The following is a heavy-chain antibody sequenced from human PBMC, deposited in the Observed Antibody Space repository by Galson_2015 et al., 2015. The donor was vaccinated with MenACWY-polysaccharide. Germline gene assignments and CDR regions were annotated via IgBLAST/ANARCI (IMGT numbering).Heavy chain of an antibody. V-gene: IGHV1-8*01. CDR2: MNLNSGNT. CDR1: GYKFTSYD. CDR3: ARIIARKYTFADS. Sequence: SCKASGYKFTSYDINWVRQATGQGLEWMGWMNLNSGNTGYAQKFQGRVTMTSNSAMTTAYMELSSLRSEDTAVYYCARIIARKYTFADSWGQGTPVTVSS. J-gene: IGHJ4*02. D-gene: IGHD2-21*01.